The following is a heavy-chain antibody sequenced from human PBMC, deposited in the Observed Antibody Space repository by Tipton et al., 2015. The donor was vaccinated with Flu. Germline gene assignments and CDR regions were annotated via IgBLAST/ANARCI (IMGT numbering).Heavy chain of an antibody. CDR1: DDSITSYY. Sequence: TLSLTCSVSDDSITSYYWSWVRQPPGKELEWIGQISDSGSTHYNPSLKSRLTMSVDKAKNQFSLRLTSVTAADTAVYDCSKRGQRGAFGSWGQGTLVTVSP. D-gene: IGHD3-16*01. J-gene: IGHJ4*02. CDR3: SKRGQRGAFGS. CDR2: ISDSGST. V-gene: IGHV4-59*04.